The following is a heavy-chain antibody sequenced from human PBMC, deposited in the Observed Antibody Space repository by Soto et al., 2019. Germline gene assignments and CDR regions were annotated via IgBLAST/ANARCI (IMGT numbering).Heavy chain of an antibody. J-gene: IGHJ5*02. CDR3: ARGFKESDYSSGWYWFDP. V-gene: IGHV3-33*01. CDR2: IWYDGSNK. CDR1: GFTFSSYG. D-gene: IGHD6-19*01. Sequence: GGPLRLSCTASGFTFSSYGMHWVRQAPGKGLEWVAVIWYDGSNKYYADSVKGRFTISRDNSKNTLYLQMNSLRAEDTAVYYCARGFKESDYSSGWYWFDPWGQGTLVTVSS.